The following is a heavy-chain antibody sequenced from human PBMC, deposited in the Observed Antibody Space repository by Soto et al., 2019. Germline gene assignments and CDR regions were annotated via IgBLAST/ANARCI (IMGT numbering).Heavy chain of an antibody. J-gene: IGHJ6*02. Sequence: QITLKESGPTLVKPTQTLTLTCTFSGFSVSTSGVGVAWIRQPPGKALEWLALIYWDGDERYSPFLQSRVTITKDTSKNHVVLTMTNIDPVHTASYFCAHKGGRGAGMDVWGQRTTVTVCS. CDR2: IYWDGDE. CDR1: GFSVSTSGVG. V-gene: IGHV2-5*02. D-gene: IGHD2-15*01. CDR3: AHKGGRGAGMDV.